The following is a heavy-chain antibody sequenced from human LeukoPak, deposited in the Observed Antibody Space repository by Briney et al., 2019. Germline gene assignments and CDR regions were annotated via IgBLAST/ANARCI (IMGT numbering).Heavy chain of an antibody. J-gene: IGHJ6*02. CDR3: ASGYSSGRSQFYYYYYGMDV. D-gene: IGHD6-19*01. CDR1: GFTVSSNY. V-gene: IGHV3-53*01. Sequence: GGSLRLSCAASGFTVSSNYMSWVRQAPGKGLEWVSVIYSGGSTYYADSVKGRFTISRDNSKNTLYLQMNSLRAEDTAVYYCASGYSSGRSQFYYYYYGMDVWGQGTTVTVSS. CDR2: IYSGGST.